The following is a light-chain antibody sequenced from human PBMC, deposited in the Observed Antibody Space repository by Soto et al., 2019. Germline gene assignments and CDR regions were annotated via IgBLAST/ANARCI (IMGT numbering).Light chain of an antibody. CDR1: QSVSSN. CDR3: HQYNSWPRT. V-gene: IGKV3-15*01. Sequence: EIVMTQSPATLSVSPGERATLSCRASQSVSSNLAWYQQKPGQAPRLLIYGASTRATGIPARFSGSGSGTEFTLTISSLQSEDFAVYYCHQYNSWPRTFGQGTKVDI. CDR2: GAS. J-gene: IGKJ1*01.